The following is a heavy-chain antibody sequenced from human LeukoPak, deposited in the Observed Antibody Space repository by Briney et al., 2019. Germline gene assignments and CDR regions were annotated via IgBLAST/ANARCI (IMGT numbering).Heavy chain of an antibody. D-gene: IGHD6-19*01. CDR1: GFTVSSKD. CDR3: ARDPGSGWGFDY. Sequence: GGSLRLSCAASGFTVSSKDMSWVRQTPGKGLEWVPVIYSGGGTDYADSVKGRFTVSRDNSKNTLYLQMNSLRAEDTAVYYCARDPGSGWGFDYWGQGTLVTVSS. CDR2: IYSGGGT. V-gene: IGHV3-53*01. J-gene: IGHJ4*02.